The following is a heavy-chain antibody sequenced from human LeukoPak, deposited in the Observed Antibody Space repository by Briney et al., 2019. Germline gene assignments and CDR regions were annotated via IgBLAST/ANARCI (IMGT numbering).Heavy chain of an antibody. CDR2: ISWNSGRI. D-gene: IGHD6-13*01. CDR1: GFTFDDYA. CDR3: AREGDSSSLGGFDV. J-gene: IGHJ3*01. Sequence: GGSLRLSCVGFGFTFDDYAMHWVRQIPGKGLEWVSGISWNSGRIGYADSVKGRFTISRDNAKNSLYLQMNSLGAEDTAVYYCAREGDSSSLGGFDVWGQGTMVTVSS. V-gene: IGHV3-9*01.